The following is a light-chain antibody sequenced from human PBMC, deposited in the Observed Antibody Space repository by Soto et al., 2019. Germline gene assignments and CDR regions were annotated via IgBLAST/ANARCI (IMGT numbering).Light chain of an antibody. CDR3: QPRSNSWT. V-gene: IGKV3-11*01. CDR2: DAS. Sequence: EIVLTQSPATLSLSPGERATLSCRASQSVSSFLAWYQHKPGQPPRLLIYDASNRATVIPARFSGSVSGTDFTLTISSLEPEDFAVYYCQPRSNSWTFGQGTKVEIK. J-gene: IGKJ1*01. CDR1: QSVSSF.